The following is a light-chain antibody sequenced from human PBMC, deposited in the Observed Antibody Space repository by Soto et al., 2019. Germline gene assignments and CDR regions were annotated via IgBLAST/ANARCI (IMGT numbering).Light chain of an antibody. J-gene: IGKJ1*01. Sequence: AIQRTQSPSSLSASVGDRVTISCRASQGIGNALGWYRQKPGKPPKVLIYGASNLPSGVTPRFSGSGSGTAFTLAIRSLQPADSATYYCLPDINYPWTFGQGTTVDI. CDR1: QGIGNA. CDR3: LPDINYPWT. V-gene: IGKV1-6*01. CDR2: GAS.